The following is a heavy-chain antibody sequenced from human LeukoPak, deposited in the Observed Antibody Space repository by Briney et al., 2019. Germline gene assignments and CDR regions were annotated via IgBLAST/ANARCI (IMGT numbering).Heavy chain of an antibody. Sequence: ASVKVSCKVSGYTLTELSMHWVRQAPGKGLEWTGGFDPEDGETIYAQKFQGRVTMTEDTSTDTAYMELSSLRSEDTAVYYCATFVVVPAAIGLGWFDPWGQGTLVTVSS. CDR2: FDPEDGET. V-gene: IGHV1-24*01. D-gene: IGHD2-2*02. CDR1: GYTLTELS. CDR3: ATFVVVPAAIGLGWFDP. J-gene: IGHJ5*02.